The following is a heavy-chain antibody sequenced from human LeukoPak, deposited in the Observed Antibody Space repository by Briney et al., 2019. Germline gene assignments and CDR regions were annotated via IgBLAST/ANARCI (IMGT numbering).Heavy chain of an antibody. D-gene: IGHD4-17*01. CDR1: GFTFSSYA. CDR2: IKQDGSEK. V-gene: IGHV3-7*04. J-gene: IGHJ4*02. Sequence: GGSLRLSCAASGFTFSSYAMHWVRQAPGKGLEWVANIKQDGSEKYYVDSVQGRFTISRDNAKNSLYLQMNSLRAEDTAVYYCARALMTTGYWGQGTLVTVSS. CDR3: ARALMTTGY.